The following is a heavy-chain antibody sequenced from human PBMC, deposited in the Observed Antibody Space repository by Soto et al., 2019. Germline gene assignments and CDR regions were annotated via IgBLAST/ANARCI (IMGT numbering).Heavy chain of an antibody. CDR3: ARFFYFFGSGHPTPRYYYGMDL. Sequence: PGESLKISCKGSGYSFTSYWIGWVRQMPGKGLEWMGIIYPGDSNTRYSPSLQGQVTISVDKSISTAYLQWSSLKATDTAMYYGARFFYFFGSGHPTPRYYYGMDLGGKGTRVTVSS. D-gene: IGHD3-3*01. CDR1: GYSFTSYW. V-gene: IGHV5-51*01. CDR2: IYPGDSNT. J-gene: IGHJ6*04.